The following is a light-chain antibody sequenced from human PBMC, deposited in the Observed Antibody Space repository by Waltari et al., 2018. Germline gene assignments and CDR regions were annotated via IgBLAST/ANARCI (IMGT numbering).Light chain of an antibody. CDR3: QQLYSTPRT. V-gene: IGKV1-NL1*01. CDR1: QDINNS. CDR2: FAS. J-gene: IGKJ1*01. Sequence: DIQMTQSPSSLSASVGDRVTVTCRASQDINNSLAWYQQKPGQAPKLLLYFASTLESGVPSRFSGGGSGTEYTLTSSSLQPEDFAIYFCQQLYSTPRTFGQGTKVDIK.